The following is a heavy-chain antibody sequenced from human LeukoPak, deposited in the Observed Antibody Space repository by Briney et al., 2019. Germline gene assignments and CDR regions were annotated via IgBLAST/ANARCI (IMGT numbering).Heavy chain of an antibody. V-gene: IGHV3-30*18. CDR3: AKDPGIAAAGRPEMTFDY. D-gene: IGHD6-13*01. Sequence: GRSLRLSCAASGFTFSSYGMHWVRQAPGKGLEWVAVISYDGSNKYYADSVKGRFTISRDNSKNTLYLQMNSLRAEDTAVYYCAKDPGIAAAGRPEMTFDYWGQGTLVTVSS. CDR2: ISYDGSNK. CDR1: GFTFSSYG. J-gene: IGHJ4*02.